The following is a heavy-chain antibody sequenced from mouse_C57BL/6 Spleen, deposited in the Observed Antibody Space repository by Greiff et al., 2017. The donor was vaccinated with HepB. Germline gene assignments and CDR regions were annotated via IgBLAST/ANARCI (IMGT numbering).Heavy chain of an antibody. CDR1: GYTFTSYW. D-gene: IGHD2-1*01. Sequence: QVQLQQPGAELVKPGASVKMSCKASGYTFTSYWITWVKQRPGQGLEWIGDIYPGSGSTNYNEKFKSKATLTVDTSSSTAYMQLSSLTSEDSAVYYCARSDGNYAYWYFDVWGTGTTVTVSS. CDR2: IYPGSGST. V-gene: IGHV1-55*01. CDR3: ARSDGNYAYWYFDV. J-gene: IGHJ1*03.